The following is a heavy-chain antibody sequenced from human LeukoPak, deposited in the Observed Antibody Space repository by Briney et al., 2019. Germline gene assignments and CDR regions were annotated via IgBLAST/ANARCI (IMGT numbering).Heavy chain of an antibody. CDR1: GYTFTSYY. D-gene: IGHD2-2*01. J-gene: IGHJ6*02. V-gene: IGHV1-46*01. CDR2: INPSGGST. Sequence: WASVKVSCQASGYTFTSYYMHWVRQAPGQGLEWMGIINPSGGSTSYAQKFQGRVTMTRDTSTSTVYMELSSLRSEDTAVYYCAREYCSSTSCSYYYYYGMDVWGQGTTVTVSS. CDR3: AREYCSSTSCSYYYYYGMDV.